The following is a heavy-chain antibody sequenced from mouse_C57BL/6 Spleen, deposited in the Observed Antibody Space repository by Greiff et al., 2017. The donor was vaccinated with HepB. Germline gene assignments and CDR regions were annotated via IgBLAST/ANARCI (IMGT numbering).Heavy chain of an antibody. CDR1: GYTFTSYG. J-gene: IGHJ4*01. V-gene: IGHV1-81*01. CDR3: AREDGADAMDY. CDR2: IYPRSGNT. Sequence: QVQLQQSGAELARPGASVKLSCKASGYTFTSYGISWVKQRTGQGLEWIGEIYPRSGNTYYNEKFKGKATLTADKSSSTAYMELRSLTSEDSAVYFWAREDGADAMDYWGQGTSVTVSS.